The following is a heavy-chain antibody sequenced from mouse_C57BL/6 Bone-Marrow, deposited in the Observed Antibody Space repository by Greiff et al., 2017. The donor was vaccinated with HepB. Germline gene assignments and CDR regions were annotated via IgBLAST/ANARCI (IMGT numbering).Heavy chain of an antibody. J-gene: IGHJ2*01. D-gene: IGHD4-1*01. V-gene: IGHV1-50*01. Sequence: QVQLQQPGAELVKPGASVKLSCKASGYTFTSYWMQWVQQRPGQGLEWIGEIDPSDSYTNYNQKFKGKATLTVDTSSSTAYMQLSSLTSEDSAVYYCARPGTIDYWGQGTTLTVSS. CDR2: IDPSDSYT. CDR1: GYTFTSYW. CDR3: ARPGTIDY.